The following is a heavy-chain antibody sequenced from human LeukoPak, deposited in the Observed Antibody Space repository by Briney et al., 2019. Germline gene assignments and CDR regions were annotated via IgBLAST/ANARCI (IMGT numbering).Heavy chain of an antibody. CDR1: GFTFSSYA. V-gene: IGHV3-23*01. D-gene: IGHD3-3*01. Sequence: GGSLRLSCVASGFTFSSYAMSWVRQAPGKGLEWVSTISDSGDNTYYADSVKGRFTISRDNSKNTLYLQMNSLRAEDTAAYYCAKANSITIFGVISPVDYWGQGTLVTVSS. CDR2: ISDSGDNT. CDR3: AKANSITIFGVISPVDY. J-gene: IGHJ4*02.